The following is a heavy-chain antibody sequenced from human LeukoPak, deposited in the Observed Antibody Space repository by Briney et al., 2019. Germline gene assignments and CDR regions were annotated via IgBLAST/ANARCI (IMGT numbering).Heavy chain of an antibody. CDR1: GGSITGYY. J-gene: IGHJ4*02. D-gene: IGHD3-9*01. Sequence: SETLSLTCAVYGGSITGYYWSWIRQTPGRGLEWVGEIHYTGATSYNPSLKSRATISTDTSKTQFSLRLSSVTAADTAVYYCARGNILTGYCFDFWGQGALVTVSS. CDR2: IHYTGAT. V-gene: IGHV4-34*01. CDR3: ARGNILTGYCFDF.